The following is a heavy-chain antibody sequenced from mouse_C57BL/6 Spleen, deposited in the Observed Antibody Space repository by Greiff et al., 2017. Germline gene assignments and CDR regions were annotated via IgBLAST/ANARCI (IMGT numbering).Heavy chain of an antibody. D-gene: IGHD1-1*01. Sequence: QVQLQQPGAELVKPGASVKLSCKASGYTFTSYWMHWVKQRPGRGLEWIGRIDPNSGGTKYNEKFKSKATLTVDTPSSTAYRQLSSLTSEDSAVYYCAIDGYYGSRHWYFDGWGTGTTVTVSS. J-gene: IGHJ1*03. CDR3: AIDGYYGSRHWYFDG. V-gene: IGHV1-72*01. CDR2: IDPNSGGT. CDR1: GYTFTSYW.